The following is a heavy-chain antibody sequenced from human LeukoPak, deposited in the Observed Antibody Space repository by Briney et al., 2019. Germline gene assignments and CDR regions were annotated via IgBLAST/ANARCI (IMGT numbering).Heavy chain of an antibody. Sequence: GGSLRLSCAASGFTFSTFWTSWVRQAPGKGLEWVANLNQDGSEKYYVDSMKGRFTVSRDNAKNSLYLQMDSLRAEDTAMYYCARGGTFVSDYWGQGTLVTVSS. V-gene: IGHV3-7*01. CDR3: ARGGTFVSDY. J-gene: IGHJ4*02. CDR2: LNQDGSEK. CDR1: GFTFSTFW. D-gene: IGHD1-1*01.